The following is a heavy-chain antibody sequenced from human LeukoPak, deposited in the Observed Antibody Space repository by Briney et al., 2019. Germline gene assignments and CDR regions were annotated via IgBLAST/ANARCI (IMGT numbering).Heavy chain of an antibody. D-gene: IGHD4-17*01. CDR3: ARGGNYGDYDGYFDY. CDR2: IYYSGST. J-gene: IGHJ4*02. V-gene: IGHV4-59*08. Sequence: SETLSLTCDVSGGTISSYYWSWIRRPPGKGLEWIGYIYYSGSTNYNPSLRSRVTISVDTSKNQFSLKLSSVTAADTAVYYCARGGNYGDYDGYFDYWGQGTLVTVSS. CDR1: GGTISSYY.